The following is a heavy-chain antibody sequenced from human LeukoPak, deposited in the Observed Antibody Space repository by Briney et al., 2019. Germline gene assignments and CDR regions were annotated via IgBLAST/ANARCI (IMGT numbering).Heavy chain of an antibody. V-gene: IGHV4-59*01. Sequence: SETLSLTCTVSGGSISSDHWGWIRQPPGKGLEWIGHIYYNGNTRYSPSLKSRVTISVDTSKNQCSLKVSSVTAADTAVYYRARVRPEKDNASGYFEYWGQGSLVTVSS. J-gene: IGHJ4*02. CDR2: IYYNGNT. CDR1: GGSISSDH. D-gene: IGHD3-22*01. CDR3: ARVRPEKDNASGYFEY.